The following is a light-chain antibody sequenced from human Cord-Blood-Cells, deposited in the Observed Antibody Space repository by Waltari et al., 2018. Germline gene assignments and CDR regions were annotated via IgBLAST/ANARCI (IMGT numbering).Light chain of an antibody. CDR3: QQSYSTPPT. V-gene: IGKV1-39*01. Sequence: IQLTQSTYSLSASVGDRVTITCRASQSISSYLNWYQQKPGKAPKLLIYAASSLQSGVPSRFSGSGSGTDFTLTISSLQPEDFATYYCQQSYSTPPTFGQGTKVEIK. CDR1: QSISSY. CDR2: AAS. J-gene: IGKJ1*01.